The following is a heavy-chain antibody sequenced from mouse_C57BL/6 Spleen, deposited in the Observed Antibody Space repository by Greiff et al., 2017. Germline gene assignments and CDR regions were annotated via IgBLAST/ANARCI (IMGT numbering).Heavy chain of an antibody. CDR1: GYTFTGYW. D-gene: IGHD2-3*01. CDR2: ILPGSGST. Sequence: QVQLQQSGAELMKPGASVKLSCKATGYTFTGYWIEWVKQSPGHGLEWIGEILPGSGSTNYNEKFKGQATITADTSSNTAYMQLSSLTTEDSAIYYCARGGADGYYGFDYWGQGTTLTVSS. J-gene: IGHJ2*01. V-gene: IGHV1-9*01. CDR3: ARGGADGYYGFDY.